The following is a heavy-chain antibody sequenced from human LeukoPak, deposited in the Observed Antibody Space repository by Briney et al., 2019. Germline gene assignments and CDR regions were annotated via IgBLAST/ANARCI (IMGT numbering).Heavy chain of an antibody. CDR3: ARIGLGELSFLPEEAFDI. V-gene: IGHV4-39*01. CDR1: GGSISSSNYF. J-gene: IGHJ3*02. CDR2: FYYSGST. D-gene: IGHD3-16*02. Sequence: SETLSLTCTVSGGSISSSNYFWGWIRQPPGKGLEWIGTFYYSGSTYYNPSLKSRVTISVDTSKNQFSLKLSSVTAADTAVYYCARIGLGELSFLPEEAFDIWGQGTMVTVSS.